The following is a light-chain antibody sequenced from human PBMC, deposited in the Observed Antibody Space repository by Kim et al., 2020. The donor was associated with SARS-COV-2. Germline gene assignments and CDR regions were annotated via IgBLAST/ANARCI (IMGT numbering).Light chain of an antibody. V-gene: IGKV3-15*01. J-gene: IGKJ4*01. Sequence: EIVMTQSPATLSVSPGERVSLSCRANQSISSDLAWYQQKPGQAPRLLVYRASTRATGIPARFSGSGSGTEFTLTISSLQSEDFAVYFCQHYSSWPLAFGGGTRVEI. CDR2: RAS. CDR3: QHYSSWPLA. CDR1: QSISSD.